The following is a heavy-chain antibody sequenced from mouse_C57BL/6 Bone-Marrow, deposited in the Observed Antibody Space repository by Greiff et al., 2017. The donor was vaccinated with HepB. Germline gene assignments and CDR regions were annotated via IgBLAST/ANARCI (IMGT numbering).Heavy chain of an antibody. Sequence: VQLQQSGPELVKPGASVKMSCKASGYTFTDYNMHWVKQSHGKSLEWIGYINPNNGGTSYNQKFKGKATLTVNKSSGTAYMELRSLTSEDSAVYYCECSSYWYFDVWGTGTTVTVSS. CDR2: INPNNGGT. J-gene: IGHJ1*03. CDR1: GYTFTDYN. D-gene: IGHD1-1*01. CDR3: ECSSYWYFDV. V-gene: IGHV1-22*01.